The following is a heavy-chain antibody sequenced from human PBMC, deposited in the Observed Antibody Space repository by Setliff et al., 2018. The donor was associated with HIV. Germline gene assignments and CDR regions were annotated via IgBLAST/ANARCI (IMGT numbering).Heavy chain of an antibody. CDR3: ARRYRIAARPKWFDP. J-gene: IGHJ5*02. Sequence: GGSLRLSCAASGFTFSSYSMNWVRQAPGKGLEWVSYISSSRSTIYYADSVKGRFTISRDNAKNSVYLQMNSLRAEDRAVYYCARRYRIAARPKWFDPWGQGTLVTVSS. CDR1: GFTFSSYS. CDR2: ISSSRSTI. D-gene: IGHD6-6*01. V-gene: IGHV3-48*01.